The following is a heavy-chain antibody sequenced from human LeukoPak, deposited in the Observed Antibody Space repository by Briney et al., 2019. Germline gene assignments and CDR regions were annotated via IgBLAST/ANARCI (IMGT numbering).Heavy chain of an antibody. CDR1: GFTFSSYA. D-gene: IGHD3-22*01. V-gene: IGHV3-23*01. CDR2: ISGSGGST. J-gene: IGHJ5*02. CDR3: AKTPLARYYYDSSGYYFNWFDP. Sequence: GSLRLSCADSGFTFSSYAMSWVRQAPGKGLEWVSAISGSGGSTYYADSVKGRFTISRDNSKNTLYLQMNSLRAEDTAVYYCAKTPLARYYYDSSGYYFNWFDPWGQGTLVTVSS.